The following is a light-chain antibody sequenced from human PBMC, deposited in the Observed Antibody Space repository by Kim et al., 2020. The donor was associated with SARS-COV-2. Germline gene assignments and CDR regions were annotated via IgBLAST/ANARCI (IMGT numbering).Light chain of an antibody. Sequence: VPPRCTGGNYHSRARLGVNRDQAVSGTSPKLLIYGNNNRPSGVPDRFSGSKSGTSASLAITGLQAEDEADYYCQSYDSSLGGYVFGTGTKVTVL. CDR2: GNN. CDR1: NYHSRARLG. CDR3: QSYDSSLGGYV. V-gene: IGLV1-40*01. J-gene: IGLJ1*01.